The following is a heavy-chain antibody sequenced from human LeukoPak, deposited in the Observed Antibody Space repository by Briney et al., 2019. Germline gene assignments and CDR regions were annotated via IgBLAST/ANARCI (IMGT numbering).Heavy chain of an antibody. J-gene: IGHJ6*02. D-gene: IGHD6-13*01. V-gene: IGHV3-21*01. Sequence: GGSLRLSCAASGFTFSSYSMNWVRQAPGKGLEWVSSISSSSSYIYYADSVKGRFTISRDNAKNSLYLQTNSLRAEDTAVYYCARVPSSSWSDYYYYGMDVWGQGTTVTVSS. CDR3: ARVPSSSWSDYYYYGMDV. CDR1: GFTFSSYS. CDR2: ISSSSSYI.